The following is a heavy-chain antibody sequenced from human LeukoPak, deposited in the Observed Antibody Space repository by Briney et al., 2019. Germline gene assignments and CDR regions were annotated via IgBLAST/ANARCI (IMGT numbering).Heavy chain of an antibody. D-gene: IGHD3-10*01. CDR3: ARALPDVLLWFGDNWFDP. CDR1: GYTFTSYG. CDR2: ISAYNGNT. Sequence: ASVKVSCKASGYTFTSYGISWVRQAPGQGLEWMGWISAYNGNTNYAQKLQGRVTMTTDTSTSTAYMELRSLRSDDTAVYYCARALPDVLLWFGDNWFDPWGQGTLVTVSS. J-gene: IGHJ5*02. V-gene: IGHV1-18*01.